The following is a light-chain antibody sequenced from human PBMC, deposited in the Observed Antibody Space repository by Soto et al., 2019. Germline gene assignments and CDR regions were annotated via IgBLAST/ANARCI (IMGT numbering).Light chain of an antibody. V-gene: IGKV3-20*01. J-gene: IGKJ4*01. Sequence: EVVLTQSPGTLSLSPWDRATLSCTASQSVSSNSLAWYQQIPGQPPRLLIYCASSRATGVPDRFTGSGSETHFTLSITRLEPEDCAVFYCQHSGRSPPLTFGGGTKVEIK. CDR2: CAS. CDR1: QSVSSNS. CDR3: QHSGRSPPLT.